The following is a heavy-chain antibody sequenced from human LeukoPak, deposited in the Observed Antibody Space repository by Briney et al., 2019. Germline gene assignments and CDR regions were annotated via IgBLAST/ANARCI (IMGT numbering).Heavy chain of an antibody. CDR2: INDNGGRT. D-gene: IGHD1-26*01. J-gene: IGHJ4*01. CDR1: GFTFSRYA. CDR3: VKDVGGSHAFDY. V-gene: IGHV3-64D*09. Sequence: GVSLRLSCSASGFTFSRYAMHWVRQAPGKGLEYVSGINDNGGRTHYGDSVEGRFSISRDNSKNPLHLQMSTLRAEDTALYYCVKDVGGSHAFDYWGQGILVTVAS.